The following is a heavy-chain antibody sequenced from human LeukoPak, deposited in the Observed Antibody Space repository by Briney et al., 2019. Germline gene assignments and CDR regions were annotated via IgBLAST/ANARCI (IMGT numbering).Heavy chain of an antibody. J-gene: IGHJ5*01. CDR3: ARDLWNFYDDSGYNRDFDS. Sequence: ASVKVSCKATSRISRVRQAPGQGLEWMGWIGTYGGDTYYAQKFQGRITVTTDTSTSTVYMELRNLRSDDTAVYYCARDLWNFYDDSGYNRDFDSWGQGTLVTVSS. V-gene: IGHV1-18*01. D-gene: IGHD3-22*01. CDR1: TSR. CDR2: IGTYGGDT.